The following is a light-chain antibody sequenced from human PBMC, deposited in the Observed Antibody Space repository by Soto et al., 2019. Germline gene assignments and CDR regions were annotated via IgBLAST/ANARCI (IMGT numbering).Light chain of an antibody. CDR2: DSS. CDR3: QQRADWPIT. Sequence: EIVLTQSPGTLSLSPGERATLSCRASQSVSSSYLAWYQQKPGQAPRLLISDSSNRATGIPARFSGSGSGTDFTLTISGLEPDDFALYFCQQRADWPITFGPGTKVDIK. J-gene: IGKJ3*01. V-gene: IGKV3D-20*02. CDR1: QSVSSSY.